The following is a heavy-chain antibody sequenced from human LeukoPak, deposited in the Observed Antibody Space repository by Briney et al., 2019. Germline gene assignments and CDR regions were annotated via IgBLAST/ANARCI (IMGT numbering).Heavy chain of an antibody. V-gene: IGHV1-69*04. J-gene: IGHJ4*02. CDR2: IIPILGIA. Sequence: ASVKVSCKASGGTFSSYAISWVRQAPGQGLEWMGRIIPILGIANYAQKFQGRVTITADKSTSTAYMELSSLRSDDTAVYYCASGGWLGNWQQLPFDYWGQGTLVTVSS. CDR3: ASGGWLGNWQQLPFDY. D-gene: IGHD6-13*01. CDR1: GGTFSSYA.